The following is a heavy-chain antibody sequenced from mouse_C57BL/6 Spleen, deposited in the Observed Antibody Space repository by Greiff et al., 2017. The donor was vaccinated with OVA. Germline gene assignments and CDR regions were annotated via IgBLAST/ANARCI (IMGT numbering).Heavy chain of an antibody. CDR2: INPNNGGT. D-gene: IGHD2-5*01. J-gene: IGHJ4*01. CDR3: ETAYYSNYGDYAMDY. V-gene: IGHV1-18*01. CDR1: GYTFTDYN. Sequence: VQLQQSGPELVKPGASVKIPCKASGYTFTDYNMDWVKQSHGKSLEWIGDINPNNGGTIYNQKFKGKATLTVDKSSSTAYMELRSLTSEDTAVYYWETAYYSNYGDYAMDYWGQGTSVTVSS.